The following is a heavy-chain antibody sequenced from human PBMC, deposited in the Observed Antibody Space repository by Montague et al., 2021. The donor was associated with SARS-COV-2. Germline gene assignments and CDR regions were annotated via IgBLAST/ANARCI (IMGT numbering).Heavy chain of an antibody. CDR1: GVSISSYY. D-gene: IGHD2-2*01. CDR2: IYYSGST. J-gene: IGHJ3*02. V-gene: IGHV4-59*08. Sequence: SETLSLTCTVSGVSISSYYWTWIRQPPGKGLEWIGFIYYSGSTNYNPSLKSRVTISVDTSKNQFSLKLSSVTAAATAVYYCAKQALTRYCTSTTCFGAAFDIWGQGTMVTVSS. CDR3: AKQALTRYCTSTTCFGAAFDI.